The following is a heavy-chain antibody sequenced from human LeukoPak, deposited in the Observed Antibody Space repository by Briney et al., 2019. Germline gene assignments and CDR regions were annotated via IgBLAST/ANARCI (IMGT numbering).Heavy chain of an antibody. Sequence: PGGSLKLACAASGFTLSGSAMHSVRQASGKGLECVGRMRSKANTYATAYAASVRGRVTVSREESKNTGYLQMNSLKTEDTAVYYCTRRSTDDSSGYYSTWGQGTLVTVSS. CDR1: GFTLSGSA. CDR3: TRRSTDDSSGYYST. CDR2: MRSKANTYAT. D-gene: IGHD3-22*01. V-gene: IGHV3-73*01. J-gene: IGHJ5*02.